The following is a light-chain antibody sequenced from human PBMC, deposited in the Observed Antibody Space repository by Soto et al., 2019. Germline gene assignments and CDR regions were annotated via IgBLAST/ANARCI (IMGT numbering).Light chain of an antibody. V-gene: IGLV2-14*01. CDR2: DVS. CDR1: SSDVGGYNY. J-gene: IGLJ2*01. CDR3: SSYTSSSTHVV. Sequence: QSALTQPASVSGSPGQSITISCTGTSSDVGGYNYVSWYQQHPGNAPTLMIYDVSNRPSGVSNRFSGSKSGNTASLTISGLEAEDEADYYCSSYTSSSTHVVFGGGTKLTVL.